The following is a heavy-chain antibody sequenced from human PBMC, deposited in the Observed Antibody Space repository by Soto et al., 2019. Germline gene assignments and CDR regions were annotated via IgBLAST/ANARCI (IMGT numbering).Heavy chain of an antibody. V-gene: IGHV4-31*03. CDR2: IYYSGST. CDR1: GGSISSGGYY. CDR3: ARVSDGSCTIDP. J-gene: IGHJ5*02. D-gene: IGHD2-15*01. Sequence: PSETLSLTCTVSGGSISSGGYYWSWIRQHPGKGLEWIGYIYYSGSTYYNPSLKSRVTISVDTSKNQFSLKLSSVTAADTAVYYCARVSDGSCTIDPWGQGTLVTVSS.